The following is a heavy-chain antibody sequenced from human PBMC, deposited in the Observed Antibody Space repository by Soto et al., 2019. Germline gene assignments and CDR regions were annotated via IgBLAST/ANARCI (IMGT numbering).Heavy chain of an antibody. CDR1: GGSITTTNW. CDR2: IYHSGRT. Sequence: PSETLSLTCAVSGGSITTTNWWSWVRQPPGKGLEWIGEIYHSGRTNFNPSLKSRVTISIDQSKNQASLKLSSVTAADTAVYYCARRAVAGTSWFDPWGQGTQVTVSS. J-gene: IGHJ5*02. V-gene: IGHV4-4*02. CDR3: ARRAVAGTSWFDP. D-gene: IGHD6-19*01.